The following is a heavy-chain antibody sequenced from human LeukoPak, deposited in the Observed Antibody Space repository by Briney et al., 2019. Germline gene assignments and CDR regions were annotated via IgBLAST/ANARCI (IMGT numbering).Heavy chain of an antibody. D-gene: IGHD6-19*01. CDR1: GGSISSYY. Sequence: SETLSLTCTVSGGSISSYYWSWIRQPPGKGLEWIGYIYYSGSTNYNPSLKSRVTISVDTSKNQFSLKLSSVTAADTAVYYCARHLGRAVAAGLFDYWGQGTLVTVSS. CDR2: IYYSGST. V-gene: IGHV4-59*08. CDR3: ARHLGRAVAAGLFDY. J-gene: IGHJ4*02.